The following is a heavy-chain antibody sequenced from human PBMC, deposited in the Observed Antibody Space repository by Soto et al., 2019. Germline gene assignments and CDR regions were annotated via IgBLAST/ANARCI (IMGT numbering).Heavy chain of an antibody. CDR3: ARDTLSSSWQTKNDHFDY. J-gene: IGHJ4*02. CDR2: IYYSGST. CDR1: GGSISSGDYY. D-gene: IGHD6-13*01. Sequence: QVQLQESGPGLVKPSQTLSLTCTVSGGSISSGDYYWSWIRQPPGKGLEWIGYIYYSGSTYYNPSLRSRVTLSVDTSKNQFYLKLSSVTAADTAVYYCARDTLSSSWQTKNDHFDYWGQGTLVTVSS. V-gene: IGHV4-30-4*01.